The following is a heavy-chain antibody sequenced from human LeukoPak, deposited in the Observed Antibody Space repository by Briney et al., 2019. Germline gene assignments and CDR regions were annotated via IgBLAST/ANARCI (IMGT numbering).Heavy chain of an antibody. Sequence: PSETLSLTCTVSGGSISSYYWSWIRQPAGKGLEWIGRIYTSGSTNYNPSLKSRVTMSVDTSKNQFSLKLSSVTAADTAVYYCARDQLYYYGSGSYISYYGMDVWGQGTTVTVSS. CDR1: GGSISSYY. J-gene: IGHJ6*02. V-gene: IGHV4-4*07. CDR2: IYTSGST. D-gene: IGHD3-10*01. CDR3: ARDQLYYYGSGSYISYYGMDV.